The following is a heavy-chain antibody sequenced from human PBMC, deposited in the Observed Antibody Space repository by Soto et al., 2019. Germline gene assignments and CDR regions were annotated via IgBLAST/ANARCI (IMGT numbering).Heavy chain of an antibody. V-gene: IGHV3-21*01. D-gene: IGHD2-15*01. CDR1: GFTFSSYS. CDR3: ARDPYCSGGSCYLGLPQPFDY. Sequence: GGSLRLSCAASGFTFSSYSMNWVRQAPGKGLEWVSSISSSSSYIYYADSVKGRFTISRDNAKNSLYLQMNSLRAEDTAVYYCARDPYCSGGSCYLGLPQPFDYWGQGTLVTVSS. J-gene: IGHJ4*02. CDR2: ISSSSSYI.